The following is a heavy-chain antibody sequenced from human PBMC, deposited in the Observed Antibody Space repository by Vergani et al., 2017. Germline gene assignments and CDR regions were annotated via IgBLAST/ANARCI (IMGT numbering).Heavy chain of an antibody. CDR1: GFTFSNLW. J-gene: IGHJ5*02. CDR3: ARSPXGYTYGGYISQFDP. D-gene: IGHD5-18*01. Sequence: EVQLVASGGGLVQRGGSLRLSCEASGFTFSNLWMTWVRQAPGKGLEWVANIKYDGSKKNYVDSVKGRFTISRDNAKNSLYLQMNNLRVEDTAVNFCARSPXGYTYGGYISQFDPWGQGTLVTVSA. V-gene: IGHV3-7*01. CDR2: IKYDGSKK.